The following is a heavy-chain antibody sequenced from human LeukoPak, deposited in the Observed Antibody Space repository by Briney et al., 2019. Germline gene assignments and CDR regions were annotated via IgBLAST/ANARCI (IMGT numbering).Heavy chain of an antibody. J-gene: IGHJ6*02. CDR2: IIPIFGTA. Sequence: EASVKVSCKASGGTFSSYAISWVRQAPGQGLEWMGGIIPIFGTANYAQKFQGRVTITADESTSTAYMELSSLRSEDTAVHYCARGGHITIFGVVKRYGMDVWGQGTTVTVSS. V-gene: IGHV1-69*13. D-gene: IGHD3-3*01. CDR1: GGTFSSYA. CDR3: ARGGHITIFGVVKRYGMDV.